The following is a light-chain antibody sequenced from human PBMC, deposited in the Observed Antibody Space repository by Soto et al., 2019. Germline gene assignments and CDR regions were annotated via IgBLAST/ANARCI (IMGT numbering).Light chain of an antibody. CDR3: CSYAGRSTYV. J-gene: IGLJ1*01. CDR2: EGN. CDR1: SSDVGSYNL. V-gene: IGLV2-23*01. Sequence: QSALTQPASVSGSPGQSITISCTGTSSDVGSYNLVSWYQQHPGKAPKLMISEGNKRPSGISNRFSGSKSGNTASLTISGLQDEDEADYYCCSYAGRSTYVFGTGTKLTVL.